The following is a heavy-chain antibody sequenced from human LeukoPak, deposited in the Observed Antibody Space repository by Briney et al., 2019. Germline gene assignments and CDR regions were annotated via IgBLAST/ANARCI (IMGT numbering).Heavy chain of an antibody. V-gene: IGHV3-23*01. J-gene: IGHJ6*03. CDR2: ISGSGGST. CDR1: GFTFSSYA. CDR3: AKGSSFLSDDYYYYMDV. D-gene: IGHD6-6*01. Sequence: PGGSLRLSCAASGFTFSSYAMSWVRQAPGKGLEWVSAISGSGGSTYYADSVKGRFTISRDNSKNTLYLQMNSLRAEDTAVYYCAKGSSFLSDDYYYYMDVWGKGTTVTVSS.